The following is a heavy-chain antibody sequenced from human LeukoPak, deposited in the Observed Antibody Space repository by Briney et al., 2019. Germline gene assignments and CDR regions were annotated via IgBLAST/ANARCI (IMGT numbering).Heavy chain of an antibody. Sequence: GRSLRLSCAASGFAFSNYAMHWVRQAPGKGLEWVSSISYGGTNRFYAGSVKGRLTISRDDSKNTLYLLMNSLRTEDTAMYYCVKDSSGNSGNIDSWGQGTLVTVSS. J-gene: IGHJ4*02. D-gene: IGHD5-12*01. CDR3: VKDSSGNSGNIDS. CDR2: ISYGGTNR. V-gene: IGHV3-30*18. CDR1: GFAFSNYA.